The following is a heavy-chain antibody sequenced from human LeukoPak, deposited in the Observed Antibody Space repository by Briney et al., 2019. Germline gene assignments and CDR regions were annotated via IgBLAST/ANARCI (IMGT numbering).Heavy chain of an antibody. D-gene: IGHD5-12*01. Sequence: PSETLSLTCAVSGYSISSGYYWSWIRQPPGKGLEWIGYIYYSGSTNYNPSLKSRVTISVDTSKNQFSLKLSSVTAADTAVYYCARDQGYSGYWGQGTLVTVSS. CDR1: GYSISSGYY. V-gene: IGHV4-61*01. CDR3: ARDQGYSGY. CDR2: IYYSGST. J-gene: IGHJ4*02.